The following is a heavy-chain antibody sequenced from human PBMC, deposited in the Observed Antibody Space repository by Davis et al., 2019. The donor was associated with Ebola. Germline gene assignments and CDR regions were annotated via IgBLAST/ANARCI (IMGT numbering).Heavy chain of an antibody. V-gene: IGHV3-73*01. CDR3: TTGYYDSSGYP. CDR1: GFTFSGSA. Sequence: GESLKISCAASGFTFSGSAMHWVRQASGKGLEWVGRIRSKANNYATAYAASVKGRFTIPRDDSKNTAYLQMNSLKTEDTAVYYCTTGYYDSSGYPWGQGTLVTVSS. CDR2: IRSKANNYAT. J-gene: IGHJ5*02. D-gene: IGHD3-22*01.